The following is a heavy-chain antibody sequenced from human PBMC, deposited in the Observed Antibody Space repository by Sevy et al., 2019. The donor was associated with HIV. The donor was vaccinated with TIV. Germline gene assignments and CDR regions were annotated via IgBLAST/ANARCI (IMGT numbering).Heavy chain of an antibody. CDR3: AKVLNPALESMMEVTVRSLKGFDV. D-gene: IGHD3-22*01. CDR2: ISGFGNT. Sequence: GGSLRLSCAASGFTFSSYGMHWVRQAPGKGLEWVSSISGFGNTYYVDSVRGRFTISRDNAKNTLYLQMNSLRADDTAVYYCAKVLNPALESMMEVTVRSLKGFDVWGQGTMVTVSS. V-gene: IGHV3-NL1*01. J-gene: IGHJ3*01. CDR1: GFTFSSYG.